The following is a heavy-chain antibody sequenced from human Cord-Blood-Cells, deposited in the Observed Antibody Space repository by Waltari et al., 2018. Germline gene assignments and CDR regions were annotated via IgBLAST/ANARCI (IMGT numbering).Heavy chain of an antibody. CDR3: ASSIAARNYFDY. V-gene: IGHV1-69*06. J-gene: IGHJ4*02. CDR1: GGTLSSYA. D-gene: IGHD6-6*01. Sequence: QVQLVQSGAEVKKPGSSVKVSCQASGGTLSSYAISWVRQAPGQGLEWMGGIIPIFGTANYAQKFQGRVTITADKSTSTAYMELSSLRSEDTAVYYCASSIAARNYFDYWGQGTLVTVSS. CDR2: IIPIFGTA.